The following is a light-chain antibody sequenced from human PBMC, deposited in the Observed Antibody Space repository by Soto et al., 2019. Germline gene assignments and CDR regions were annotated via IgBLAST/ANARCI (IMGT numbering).Light chain of an antibody. Sequence: QLVLTQSSSASASLGSSVKLTCTLSSGHSSYIIAWHQQQPGKAPRYLMKLEGSGSYNKGSGVPDRFSGSSSGADRYLTISNLQSGDEADYYCETWDSNTLVFGGGTKLTVL. CDR2: LEGSGSY. V-gene: IGLV4-60*03. CDR1: SGHSSYI. J-gene: IGLJ2*01. CDR3: ETWDSNTLV.